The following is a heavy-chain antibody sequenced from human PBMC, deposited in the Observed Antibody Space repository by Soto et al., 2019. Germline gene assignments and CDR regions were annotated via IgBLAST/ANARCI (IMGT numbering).Heavy chain of an antibody. Sequence: QVHLEESGGGVVQPGRSLRISCAASGFTFSSYIMHWVRQAPGKGLEWVAAVSFDGSDKYYPESVKGRFTISRDNSKNSLFLRMNSRRAEDTAVYYCARDSAGEGGYWGQGTLVTVSS. D-gene: IGHD3-16*01. V-gene: IGHV3-30-3*01. CDR3: ARDSAGEGGY. CDR1: GFTFSSYI. J-gene: IGHJ4*02. CDR2: VSFDGSDK.